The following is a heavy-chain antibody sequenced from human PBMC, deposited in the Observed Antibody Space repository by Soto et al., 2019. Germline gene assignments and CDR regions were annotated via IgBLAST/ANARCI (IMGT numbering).Heavy chain of an antibody. CDR3: AKTRWQHSLDHDV. D-gene: IGHD2-21*01. Sequence: QPGGSLRLSCAASGFTFANFGLHWARQAPGKGLEWVTLISYDGSEEYYSDSVKGRFTISRDNSKNTLYLQMNSLRVEDTAVYFCAKTRWQHSLDHDVWGQGTVVTVSS. CDR1: GFTFANFG. J-gene: IGHJ4*02. V-gene: IGHV3-30*18. CDR2: ISYDGSEE.